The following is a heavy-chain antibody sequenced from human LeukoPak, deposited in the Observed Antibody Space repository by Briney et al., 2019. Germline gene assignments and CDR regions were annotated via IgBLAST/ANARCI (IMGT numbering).Heavy chain of an antibody. J-gene: IGHJ3*01. V-gene: IGHV4-34*01. CDR2: INYRGST. CDR1: GGSFSGYY. CDR3: ARSDYPGDGFDV. D-gene: IGHD4-17*01. Sequence: SETLSLTCAVYGGSFSGYYWSWIRQPPGKGLEWIGEINYRGSTKYNPSLKSRVTISVDRSKNQSSLKLTSVTAADTAMFYCARSDYPGDGFDVWDQGTMVTVSS.